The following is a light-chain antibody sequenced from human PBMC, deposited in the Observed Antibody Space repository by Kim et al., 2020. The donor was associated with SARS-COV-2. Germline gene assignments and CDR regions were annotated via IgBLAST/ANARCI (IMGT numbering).Light chain of an antibody. CDR1: QDFSRS. V-gene: IGKV1D-13*01. J-gene: IGKJ4*01. CDR3: QHYDDYPFT. Sequence: AIQMTQSPSSLSAAVGDRVTITCRASQDFSRSLAWYQQKPGKPPKVLIYDASRLESGVTSRFSGSGSGTDFTLHISSLQPEDFASYHCQHYDDYPFTFGGGNRVEIK. CDR2: DAS.